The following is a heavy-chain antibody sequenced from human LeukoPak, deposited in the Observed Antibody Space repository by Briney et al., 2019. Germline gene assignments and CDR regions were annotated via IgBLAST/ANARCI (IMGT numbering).Heavy chain of an antibody. CDR3: ARGYGDYGPSYYYYYYMDV. Sequence: PGGSLRLSCAASGFTFSSYWMHWVRQAPGKGLVWVSRINSDGSSTSYADSVKGRFTISRDNAKNTLYLQMNSLRAEDTAVYYCARGYGDYGPSYYYYYYMDVWGKGTTVTISS. CDR1: GFTFSSYW. D-gene: IGHD4-17*01. V-gene: IGHV3-74*01. CDR2: INSDGSST. J-gene: IGHJ6*03.